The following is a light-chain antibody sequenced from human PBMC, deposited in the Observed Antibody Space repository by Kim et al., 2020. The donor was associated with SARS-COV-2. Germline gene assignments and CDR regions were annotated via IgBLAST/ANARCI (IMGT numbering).Light chain of an antibody. CDR1: TSNLGSNY. CDR3: AAWDDSLSGVV. J-gene: IGLJ2*01. CDR2: RNN. V-gene: IGLV1-47*01. Sequence: GQSVTISCSGSTSNLGSNYVYCYQQLPGTAPKLLIYRNNQRPSGVPDRFSGSKSGTSASLAISGLRSEDEADYYCAAWDDSLSGVVFGGGTQLTVL.